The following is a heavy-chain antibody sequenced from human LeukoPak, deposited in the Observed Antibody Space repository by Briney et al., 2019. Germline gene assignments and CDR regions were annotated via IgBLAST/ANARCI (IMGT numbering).Heavy chain of an antibody. CDR3: ARHVVSGGASLGY. CDR2: IYYSGST. V-gene: IGHV4-39*01. Sequence: PSETLSLTCTVSGGSISSSSYYWGWIRQPPGKGLEWIGSIYYSGSTYYNPSLKSRVTISVDTSKNQFSLKLSSVPAADTAVYYCARHVVSGGASLGYWGQGTLVTVSS. D-gene: IGHD1-26*01. CDR1: GGSISSSSYY. J-gene: IGHJ4*02.